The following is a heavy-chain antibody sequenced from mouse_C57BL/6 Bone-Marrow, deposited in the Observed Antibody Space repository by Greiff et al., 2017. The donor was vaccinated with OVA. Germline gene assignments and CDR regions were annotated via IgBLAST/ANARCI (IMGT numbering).Heavy chain of an antibody. J-gene: IGHJ2*01. V-gene: IGHV14-4*01. CDR3: TLDYYGSSDY. Sequence: VQLKQSGAELVRPGASVKLSCTASGFNIKDDYMHWVKQRPEQGLEWIGWIDPENGDTEYASKFQGKATITADTSSTTAYLQLSSLTSEDTAVYYCTLDYYGSSDYWGQGTTLTVSS. CDR2: IDPENGDT. D-gene: IGHD1-1*01. CDR1: GFNIKDDY.